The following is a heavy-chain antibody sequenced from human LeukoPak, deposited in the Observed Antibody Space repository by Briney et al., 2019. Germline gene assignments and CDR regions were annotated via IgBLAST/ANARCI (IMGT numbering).Heavy chain of an antibody. J-gene: IGHJ3*02. CDR1: GYTFTSYG. CDR2: ISAYNGNT. CDR3: ARTPLRWSGYYEKYNAFDI. V-gene: IGHV1-18*01. D-gene: IGHD3-3*01. Sequence: GASVKVSCKASGYTFTSYGISWVRQAPGQGLEWMGWISAYNGNTNYTQKLQGRVTMTTDTSTSTAYMELRSLRSDDTAVYYCARTPLRWSGYYEKYNAFDIWGQGTMVAVSS.